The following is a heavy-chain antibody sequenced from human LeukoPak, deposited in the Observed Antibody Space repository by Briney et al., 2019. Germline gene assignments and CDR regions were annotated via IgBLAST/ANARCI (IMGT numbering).Heavy chain of an antibody. Sequence: GGSLRLSCVASGFTFSGYWMSWVRQAPGKGLEWMANIKQDGSEKHYVDSVKGRFTISRDNAKNSLYLQMNSLRAEDTAVYYCARGTYYYGSGSPETGYWGQGTLVTVSS. J-gene: IGHJ4*02. CDR3: ARGTYYYGSGSPETGY. D-gene: IGHD3-10*01. CDR2: IKQDGSEK. V-gene: IGHV3-7*03. CDR1: GFTFSGYW.